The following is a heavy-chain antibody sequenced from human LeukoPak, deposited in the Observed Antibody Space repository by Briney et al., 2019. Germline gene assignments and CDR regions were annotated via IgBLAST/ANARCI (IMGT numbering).Heavy chain of an antibody. D-gene: IGHD2-21*01. CDR1: GYTFTGYW. CDR3: ARARDVGGGATSNYYYNMDF. V-gene: IGHV1-46*01. J-gene: IGHJ6*03. Sequence: ASVKVSCKAFGYTFTGYWMHWVRQAPGQGPEWMGVISPSGGSTIYAQKFKGRVTLTRDMSTSTDYLELSSLRSDDTAVYYCARARDVGGGATSNYYYNMDFGGKGTRVTSSS. CDR2: ISPSGGST.